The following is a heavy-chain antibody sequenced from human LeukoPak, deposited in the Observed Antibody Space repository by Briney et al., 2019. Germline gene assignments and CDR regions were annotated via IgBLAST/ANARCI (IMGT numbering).Heavy chain of an antibody. CDR2: FDPEDGET. D-gene: IGHD6-19*01. CDR1: GYTLTELS. V-gene: IGHV1-24*01. CDR3: ARWPTDSSGDPDDY. J-gene: IGHJ4*02. Sequence: ASVKVSCKVSGYTLTELSMHWVRQAPGKGLEWMGGFDPEDGETIYAQKFQGRVTMTEDTSTDTAYMELSSLRSEDTAVYYCARWPTDSSGDPDDYWGQGTLVTVSS.